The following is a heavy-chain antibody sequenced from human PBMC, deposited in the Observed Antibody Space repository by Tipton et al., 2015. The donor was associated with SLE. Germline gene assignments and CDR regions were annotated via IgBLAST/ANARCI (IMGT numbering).Heavy chain of an antibody. V-gene: IGHV4-59*01. CDR1: GGSINSYY. D-gene: IGHD3-10*01. Sequence: TLSLTCTVSGGSINSYYWSWIRQPPGKGLEWIGYIYYRGSTIYNPSLKSRVTISVDTSKNQFSLKLNSVTAADTAVYYCAGDYDSGSYRFGFWGQGTLVTVSS. J-gene: IGHJ4*02. CDR3: AGDYDSGSYRFGF. CDR2: IYYRGST.